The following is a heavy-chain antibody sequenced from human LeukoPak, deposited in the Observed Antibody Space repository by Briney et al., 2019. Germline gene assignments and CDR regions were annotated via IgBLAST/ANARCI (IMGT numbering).Heavy chain of an antibody. CDR2: MFDRGSP. Sequence: PSETLSLTSSVSGGSITGYSWGWVRQPPGKGLECIGYMFDRGSPNLHPSLQNRVSTSVDTSKNEFSLRLTSVTAADTAVYYCARRIQLWSYWHFDLWGRGTLVTVSS. D-gene: IGHD5-18*01. CDR1: GGSITGYS. J-gene: IGHJ2*01. V-gene: IGHV4-4*09. CDR3: ARRIQLWSYWHFDL.